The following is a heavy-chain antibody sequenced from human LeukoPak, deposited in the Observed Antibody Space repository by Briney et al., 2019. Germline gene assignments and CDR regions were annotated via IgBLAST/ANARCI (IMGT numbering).Heavy chain of an antibody. CDR3: ARAPIGYSSDKGAFDI. V-gene: IGHV4-31*03. Sequence: SQTLSLTCTVSGGSISSGGYYWSWIRQHPGKGLEWIGYIYYSGSTYYNPSLKSRVTISVDTSKNQFSLKLSSVTAADTAVYYCARAPIGYSSDKGAFDIWGQGTMVTVSS. CDR1: GGSISSGGYY. J-gene: IGHJ3*02. D-gene: IGHD6-25*01. CDR2: IYYSGST.